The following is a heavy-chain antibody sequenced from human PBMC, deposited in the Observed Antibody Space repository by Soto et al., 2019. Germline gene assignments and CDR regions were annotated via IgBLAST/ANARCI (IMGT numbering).Heavy chain of an antibody. Sequence: QVRLQEWGPGLVKPSQTLSLKCSVSGGSITTGGRYWSWIRQLPGKGREWIGDIYYSGNTYYNASLKSRFTISVEAAKNQFALKLSSVTAAYTSVYYCAQALVFNGGAGFDIWGQGRLVTVSS. D-gene: IGHD2-8*01. CDR1: GGSITTGGRY. CDR3: AQALVFNGGAGFDI. J-gene: IGHJ3*02. V-gene: IGHV4-31*02. CDR2: IYYSGNT.